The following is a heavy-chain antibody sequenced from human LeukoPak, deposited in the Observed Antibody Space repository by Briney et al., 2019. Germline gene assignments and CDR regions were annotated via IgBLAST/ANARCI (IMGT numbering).Heavy chain of an antibody. D-gene: IGHD3-16*01. V-gene: IGHV4-59*01. J-gene: IGHJ1*01. CDR2: RYYSGST. Sequence: SETLSLTCSVSGGSISSYYWTWIRQPPGKGLEWIGYRYYSGSTTYNPSLKSRVTISVDTSKSQFSLKLISVNAADTAIYYCARVRGDFETDWGQGTLVTVSS. CDR3: ARVRGDFETD. CDR1: GGSISSYY.